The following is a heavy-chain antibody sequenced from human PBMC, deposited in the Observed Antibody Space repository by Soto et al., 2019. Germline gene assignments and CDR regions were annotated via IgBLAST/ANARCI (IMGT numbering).Heavy chain of an antibody. V-gene: IGHV1-69*13. Sequence: WASVKVSCKASGGTFSSYAISWVRQAPGQGLEWMGGIIPIFGTANYAQKFQGRVTITADESTSTAYMELSSLRSEDTAVYYCASHSVWGSRGGCFDYWGQGTLVTVSS. CDR1: GGTFSSYA. CDR3: ASHSVWGSRGGCFDY. D-gene: IGHD3-16*01. CDR2: IIPIFGTA. J-gene: IGHJ4*02.